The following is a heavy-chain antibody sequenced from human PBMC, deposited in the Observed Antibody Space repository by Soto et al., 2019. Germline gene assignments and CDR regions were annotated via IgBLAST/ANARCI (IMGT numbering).Heavy chain of an antibody. V-gene: IGHV4-39*01. CDR1: GGSISSSSYY. Sequence: SETLSLTCTVSGGSISSSSYYWGWIRQPPGKGLEWIGSIYYSGSTYYNPSLKSRVTISVDTSKNQFPLKLSSVTAADTAVYYCARTSRLRFLEWSYDYWGQGTLVTVSS. CDR2: IYYSGST. D-gene: IGHD3-3*01. CDR3: ARTSRLRFLEWSYDY. J-gene: IGHJ4*02.